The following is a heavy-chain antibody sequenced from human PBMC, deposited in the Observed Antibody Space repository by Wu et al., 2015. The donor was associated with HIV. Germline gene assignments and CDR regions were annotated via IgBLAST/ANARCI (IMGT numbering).Heavy chain of an antibody. V-gene: IGHV1-69*12. CDR3: ARHVLNYYGSGSYYPSFDY. J-gene: IGHJ4*02. Sequence: QVQLVQSGAEVKKPGSSVKVSCKASGGTFSSYAFTWVRQAPGQGLEWMGGIIPPFGTPNYAQKFQGRVTITADDSTATVYMQLSSLRSEDTAVYYCARHVLNYYGSGSYYPSFDYWGQGTLVTVSS. CDR1: GGTFSSYA. D-gene: IGHD3-10*01. CDR2: IIPPFGTP.